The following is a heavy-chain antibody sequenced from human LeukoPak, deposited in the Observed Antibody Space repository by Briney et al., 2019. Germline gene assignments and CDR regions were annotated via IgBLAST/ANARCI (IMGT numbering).Heavy chain of an antibody. J-gene: IGHJ4*02. CDR2: IYSGGST. CDR3: ARGRDGYNSAFDY. V-gene: IGHV3-66*01. D-gene: IGHD5-24*01. CDR1: GFTVCSNY. Sequence: SGGSLRLSCAASGFTVCSNYMSWVRQAPGKGLEWVSVIYSGGSTYYADSVKGRFTISRDNSKNTLYLQMNSLRAEDTAVYYCARGRDGYNSAFDYWGQGTLVTVSS.